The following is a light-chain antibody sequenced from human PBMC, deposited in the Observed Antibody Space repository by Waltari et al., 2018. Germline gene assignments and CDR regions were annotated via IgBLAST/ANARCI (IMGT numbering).Light chain of an antibody. J-gene: IGLJ1*01. V-gene: IGLV1-47*01. CDR3: ASWDDSHYV. CDR2: SNN. CDR1: NSNLGSNY. Sequence: QSVLTQPPSASGTPGQRVSISCSGSNSNLGSNYLYWYQQLPGMAPKLLIYSNNQRPQGVPDRFSGSKYGTSASLAISGLRSEDEAVYYCASWDDSHYVFGPGTKVTVL.